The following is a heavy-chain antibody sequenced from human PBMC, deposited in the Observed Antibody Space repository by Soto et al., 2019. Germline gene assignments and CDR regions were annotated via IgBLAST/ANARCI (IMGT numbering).Heavy chain of an antibody. Sequence: QVQLVESGGGVVQPGRSLRLSCAASGFTFSSYGMHWVRQAPGKGLEWVAVISYDGSNKYYADSVKGRFTISRDNSKNTLYLQMNSLRAEDTAVYYCAKDVLYCSSTSCYLDYYGMDVWGQGTTVTVSS. CDR2: ISYDGSNK. J-gene: IGHJ6*02. V-gene: IGHV3-30*18. D-gene: IGHD2-2*01. CDR3: AKDVLYCSSTSCYLDYYGMDV. CDR1: GFTFSSYG.